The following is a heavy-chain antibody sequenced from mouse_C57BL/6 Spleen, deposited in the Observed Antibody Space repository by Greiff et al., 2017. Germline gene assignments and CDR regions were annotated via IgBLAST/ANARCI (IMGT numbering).Heavy chain of an antibody. CDR3: ARADAPYFES. Sequence: EVQLQQSGAELVKPGASVKLSCTASGFNLKDYSMHWVKQRTEQGLEWIGRIDPEDGETKSAPKFPGKATITADPSSTTAYLQLSSRTSEDAAVYYCARADAPYFESWGTGTTVTVSS. CDR2: IDPEDGET. J-gene: IGHJ1*03. V-gene: IGHV14-2*01. CDR1: GFNLKDYS.